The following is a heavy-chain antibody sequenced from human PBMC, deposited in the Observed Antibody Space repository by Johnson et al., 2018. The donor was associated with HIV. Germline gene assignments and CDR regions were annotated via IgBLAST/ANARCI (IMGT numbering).Heavy chain of an antibody. V-gene: IGHV3-66*04. CDR2: IYSGGST. D-gene: IGHD6-19*01. Sequence: VYLVESGGGLVQPGGSLRLSCAASGFTVSSNYMNWVRQAPGKGLEWVSVIYSGGSTYYADSVKGRFTISRDNSKNTLYLQMNSLRAEDTAVYYCARPSSGWYFDAFDIWGQGTMVTVSS. J-gene: IGHJ3*02. CDR3: ARPSSGWYFDAFDI. CDR1: GFTVSSNY.